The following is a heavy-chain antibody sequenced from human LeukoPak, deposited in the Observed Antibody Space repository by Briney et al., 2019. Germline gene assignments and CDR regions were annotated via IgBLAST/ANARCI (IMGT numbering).Heavy chain of an antibody. J-gene: IGHJ4*02. CDR3: AKGGAVVPPGNYLDS. V-gene: IGHV3-23*01. CDR1: GFTFRSYA. D-gene: IGHD2-2*01. CDR2: ISGRGDRS. Sequence: GGSLRLSCTASGFTFRSYALNWVRQAPGKGLEWVSAISGRGDRSYYTDSVKGRFTISRDNSKNTLFLQMNSLRVEDTALYYCAKGGAVVPPGNYLDSWGQGTLVTVSS.